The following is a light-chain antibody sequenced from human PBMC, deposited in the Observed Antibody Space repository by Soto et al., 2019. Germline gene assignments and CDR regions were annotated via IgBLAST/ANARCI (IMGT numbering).Light chain of an antibody. CDR3: QQYDVYST. Sequence: ITQSPATLSGSVGDRVTITCRASQSISNWLAWYQQKPGTAPKLLIYKASTLQDGVPPRLSGSGFGTEFTLTIRSLQPDDCGLYYCQQYDVYSTFGQGTKVDIK. V-gene: IGKV1-5*03. CDR2: KAS. J-gene: IGKJ1*01. CDR1: QSISNW.